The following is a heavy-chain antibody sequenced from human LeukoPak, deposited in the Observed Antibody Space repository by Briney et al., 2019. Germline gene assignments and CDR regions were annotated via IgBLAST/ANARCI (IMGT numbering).Heavy chain of an antibody. V-gene: IGHV4-34*01. CDR1: GGSFSGYY. D-gene: IGHD4-17*01. CDR2: INHSGST. Sequence: SETLSLTCAVYGGSFSGYYWSWIRQPPGKGLEWIGEINHSGSTNYNPSLKSRVTISVDTSKNQFSLKLSSVTAADTAVYYCARVPGYGDFGFDYWGQGTLVTVSS. J-gene: IGHJ4*02. CDR3: ARVPGYGDFGFDY.